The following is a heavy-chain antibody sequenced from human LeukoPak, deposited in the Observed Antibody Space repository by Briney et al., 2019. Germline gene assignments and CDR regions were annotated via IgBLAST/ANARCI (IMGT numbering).Heavy chain of an antibody. CDR1: GGSISSHY. CDR3: ASLGWVVPAAMLYYYYGMDV. D-gene: IGHD2-2*01. V-gene: IGHV4-4*07. CDR2: IYTSGST. J-gene: IGHJ6*02. Sequence: SETLSLTCTVSGGSISSHYWSWIRQPAGKGLEWIGRIYTSGSTNYNPSLKSRVTMSVDTSKNQFSLKLSSVTAADTTVYYCASLGWVVPAAMLYYYYGMDVWGQGTTVNVSS.